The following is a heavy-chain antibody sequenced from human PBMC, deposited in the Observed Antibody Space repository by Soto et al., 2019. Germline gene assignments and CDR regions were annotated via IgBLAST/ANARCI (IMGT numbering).Heavy chain of an antibody. Sequence: GGSLRLSCVVSGFTFNNYGINWVRQAPGKGLEWVSTVSKSDYTYYSDLVKGRFTISRDNAKNSVSLQMNTLRAEDTAVYYCAREDSIIIPAVSDFWGQGTLVTVSS. CDR1: GFTFNNYG. J-gene: IGHJ4*02. V-gene: IGHV3-21*01. D-gene: IGHD2-2*01. CDR3: AREDSIIIPAVSDF. CDR2: VSKSDYT.